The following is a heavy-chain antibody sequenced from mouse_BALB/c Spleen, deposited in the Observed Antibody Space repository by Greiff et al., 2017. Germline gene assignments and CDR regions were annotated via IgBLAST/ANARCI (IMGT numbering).Heavy chain of an antibody. J-gene: IGHJ4*01. CDR2: INSNGGST. CDR1: GFTFSSYG. V-gene: IGHV5-6-3*01. CDR3: ARGYDYDYAMDY. Sequence: EVNLVESGGGLVQPGGSLKLSCAASGFTFSSYGMSWVRQTPDKRLELVATINSNGGSTYYPDSVKGRFTISRDNAKNTLYLQMSSLKSEDTAMYYCARGYDYDYAMDYWGQGTSVTVSS. D-gene: IGHD2-4*01.